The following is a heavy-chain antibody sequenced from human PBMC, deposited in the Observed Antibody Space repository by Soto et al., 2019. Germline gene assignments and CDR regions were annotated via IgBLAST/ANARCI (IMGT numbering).Heavy chain of an antibody. Sequence: GGSLRLSCAASGFTFSSYAMHWVRQAPGKGLEWVAVISYDGSNKYYADSVKGRFTISRDNSKNTLYLQMNSLRAEDTAVYYCAREGGDFWSGPSLDYWGQGTLVTVSS. CDR2: ISYDGSNK. V-gene: IGHV3-30-3*01. D-gene: IGHD3-3*01. CDR1: GFTFSSYA. CDR3: AREGGDFWSGPSLDY. J-gene: IGHJ4*02.